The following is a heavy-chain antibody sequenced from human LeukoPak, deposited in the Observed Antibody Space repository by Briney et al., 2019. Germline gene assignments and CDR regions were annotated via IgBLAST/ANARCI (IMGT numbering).Heavy chain of an antibody. D-gene: IGHD3-9*01. CDR3: ARTVPQGYDILTGYRIDYYYYMDV. CDR1: GYTFTSYG. V-gene: IGHV1-18*01. Sequence: ASVKVSCKASGYTFTSYGISWVRQAPGQGLEWMGWISAYNGNTNHAPKLQGRVTMTTDTSTSTAYMELRSLRSDDTAVYYCARTVPQGYDILTGYRIDYYYYMDVWGKGTTVTVSS. J-gene: IGHJ6*03. CDR2: ISAYNGNT.